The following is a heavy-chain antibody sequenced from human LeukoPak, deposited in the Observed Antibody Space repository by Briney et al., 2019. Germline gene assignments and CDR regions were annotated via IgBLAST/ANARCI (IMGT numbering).Heavy chain of an antibody. CDR2: ISYDGSNK. V-gene: IGHV3-30*18. D-gene: IGHD3-3*01. J-gene: IGHJ6*03. Sequence: GGSLRLSCAASGFTFSSYGMHWVRQAPGKGLEWVAVISYDGSNKYYADSVKGRFTISRDNSKNTLYLQMNSLRAEDTAVYYCAKDHYDFWICYMDVWGKGTTVTVSS. CDR3: AKDHYDFWICYMDV. CDR1: GFTFSSYG.